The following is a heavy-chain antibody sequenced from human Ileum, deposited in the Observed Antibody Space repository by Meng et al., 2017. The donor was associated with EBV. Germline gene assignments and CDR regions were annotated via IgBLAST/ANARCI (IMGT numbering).Heavy chain of an antibody. J-gene: IGHJ4*02. D-gene: IGHD3-22*01. CDR2: TSHSGST. CDR3: ASSDYYRSDY. CDR1: GGSISRSDW. Sequence: QVQLQGSGPGLVKPSETLSLTCAVSGGSISRSDWWSWVRQPPGKGLEWIGETSHSGSTNYSPSLKSRVTISLDKSKNQLSLKLNSVTAADTAVYYCASSDYYRSDYWGQGTLVTASS. V-gene: IGHV4-4*02.